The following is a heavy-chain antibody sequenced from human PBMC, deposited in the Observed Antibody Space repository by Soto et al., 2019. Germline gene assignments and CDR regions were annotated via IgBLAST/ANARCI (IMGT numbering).Heavy chain of an antibody. D-gene: IGHD3-22*01. V-gene: IGHV3-23*01. CDR2: ISGSGGST. J-gene: IGHJ4*02. Sequence: PGGSLRLSCAASGFTFSSYAMSWVRQAPGKGLEWVSAISGSGGSTYYADSVKGRFTISRDNSKNTLYLQMNSLRAEDTAVYYCAKGILYYDSSGYDYWGQGTLVTVSS. CDR3: AKGILYYDSSGYDY. CDR1: GFTFSSYA.